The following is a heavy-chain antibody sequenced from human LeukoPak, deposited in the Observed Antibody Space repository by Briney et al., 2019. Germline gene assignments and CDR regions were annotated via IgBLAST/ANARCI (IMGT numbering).Heavy chain of an antibody. CDR2: IYTSGST. CDR1: GGSISSGSYY. Sequence: SQTLSLTCTVSGGSISSGSYYWSWIRQPAGKGLGWIGRIYTSGSTNYNPPLKSRVTISVDTSKNQFSLKLSSVTAADTAVYYCARYLCRGGSCYSGFDYWRQRTLVTVSS. J-gene: IGHJ4*02. CDR3: ARYLCRGGSCYSGFDY. V-gene: IGHV4-61*02. D-gene: IGHD2-15*01.